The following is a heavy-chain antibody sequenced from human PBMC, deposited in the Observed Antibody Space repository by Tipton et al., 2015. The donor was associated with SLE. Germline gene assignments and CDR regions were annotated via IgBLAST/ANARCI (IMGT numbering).Heavy chain of an antibody. D-gene: IGHD1-7*01. V-gene: IGHV3-48*01. CDR1: GFTFSSYS. CDR2: ISSSSSTI. CDR3: ARAPHELN. J-gene: IGHJ4*02. Sequence: SLRLSCAASGFTFSSYSMNWVRQAPGKGLEWVSYISSSSSTIYYADSVKGRFTISRDNAKNSLYLQMNSLRAEDTAVYYCARAPHELNWGQGTLVTVSS.